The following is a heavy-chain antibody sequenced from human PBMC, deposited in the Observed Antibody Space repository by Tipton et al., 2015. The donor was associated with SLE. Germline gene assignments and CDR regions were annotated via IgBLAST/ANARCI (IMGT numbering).Heavy chain of an antibody. CDR2: VYVSGST. V-gene: IGHV4-59*01. J-gene: IGHJ2*01. CDR3: ARDSAVNFWYFDL. CDR1: GGSISSYY. Sequence: TLSLTCTISGGSISSYYWTWIRQSPGKGLEWIGYVYVSGSTNYNPSLKSRVTISVDTSKNQFSLSLTSVTAADTAVYYCARDSAVNFWYFDLWGRGTLVTVSS.